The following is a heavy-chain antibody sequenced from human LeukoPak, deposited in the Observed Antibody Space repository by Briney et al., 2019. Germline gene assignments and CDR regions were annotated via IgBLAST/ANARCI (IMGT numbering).Heavy chain of an antibody. J-gene: IGHJ5*02. CDR1: GFIFSTYS. V-gene: IGHV3-48*01. D-gene: IGHD6-19*01. CDR3: ARDSSGWYHWFDP. Sequence: GGPLRLSCAASGFIFSTYSMNWVRQAPGKGLEGVSYISSSSSTIYYADSVKGRFTISRDNAKNSLYLQMNSLRVEDTAVYYCARDSSGWYHWFDPWGQGTVVTVSS. CDR2: ISSSSSTI.